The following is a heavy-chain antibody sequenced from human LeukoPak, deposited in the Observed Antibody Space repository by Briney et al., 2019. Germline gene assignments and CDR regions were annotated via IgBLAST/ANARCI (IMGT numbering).Heavy chain of an antibody. CDR3: ARLIRNSVTTKDYFYMDV. D-gene: IGHD4-17*01. CDR2: IYHGGTT. CDR1: GGSMNSSTW. Sequence: SETLSLACAVSGGSMNSSTWWNWVRQTPGKGLEWIGEIYHGGTTNYNPSLKSRVTISVDKSKNQFSLNLSSMTAADTAVYYRARLIRNSVTTKDYFYMDVWGNGTTVTVSS. V-gene: IGHV4-4*02. J-gene: IGHJ6*03.